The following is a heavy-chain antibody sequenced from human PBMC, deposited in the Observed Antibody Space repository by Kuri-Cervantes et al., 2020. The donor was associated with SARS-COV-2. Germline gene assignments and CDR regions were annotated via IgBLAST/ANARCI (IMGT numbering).Heavy chain of an antibody. Sequence: SQTLSLTCAIYGGSLSGSYWSWIRQSPGKRLEWIGEVNHNGGANYNPSLRSRVTISVDTSKDQFSLKLSSVTAADTAVYYCVRHEAGEMVYWGQGTLVTVSS. D-gene: IGHD7-27*01. V-gene: IGHV4-34*01. CDR3: VRHEAGEMVY. CDR2: VNHNGGA. CDR1: GGSLSGSY. J-gene: IGHJ4*02.